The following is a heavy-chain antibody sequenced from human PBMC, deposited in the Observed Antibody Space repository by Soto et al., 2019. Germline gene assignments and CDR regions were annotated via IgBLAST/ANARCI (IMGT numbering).Heavy chain of an antibody. Sequence: SETLSLTCTVSGGSISSYYWSWIRQPPGKGLEWIGYIYYSGSTNYNPSLKSRLTISVDTSKNQFSLKLTSVTAADTAVYYCARVLRYFDWLSYIDYWGQGTLVTVSS. V-gene: IGHV4-59*01. J-gene: IGHJ4*02. CDR2: IYYSGST. D-gene: IGHD3-9*01. CDR1: GGSISSYY. CDR3: ARVLRYFDWLSYIDY.